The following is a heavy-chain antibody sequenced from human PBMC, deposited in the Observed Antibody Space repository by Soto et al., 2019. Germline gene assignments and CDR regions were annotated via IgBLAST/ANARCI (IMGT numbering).Heavy chain of an antibody. Sequence: QVQLVESGGGVVQPGRSLRLSCAASGFTFSSYGMHWVRQAPGKGLEWVAVIWYDGSNKYYADSVKGRFTISRDNSKNTLYLQMNSRRAEDTAVYYCASPSYGSGIHDAFDIWGQGTMVTVSS. CDR3: ASPSYGSGIHDAFDI. V-gene: IGHV3-33*01. CDR1: GFTFSSYG. CDR2: IWYDGSNK. J-gene: IGHJ3*02. D-gene: IGHD3-10*01.